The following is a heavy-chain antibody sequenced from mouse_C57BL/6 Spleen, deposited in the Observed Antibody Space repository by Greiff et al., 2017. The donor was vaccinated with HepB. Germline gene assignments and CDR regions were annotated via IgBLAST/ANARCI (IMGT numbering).Heavy chain of an antibody. CDR1: GFTFSDYG. V-gene: IGHV5-17*01. J-gene: IGHJ3*01. D-gene: IGHD1-1*01. CDR3: ARVYYGSSSWFAY. CDR2: ISSGSSTI. Sequence: EVMLVESGGGLVKPGGSLKLSCAASGFTFSDYGMHWVRQAPEKGLEWVAYISSGSSTIYYADTVKGRFTISRDNAKNTLFLQMTSLRSEDTAMYYCARVYYGSSSWFAYWGQGTLVTVSA.